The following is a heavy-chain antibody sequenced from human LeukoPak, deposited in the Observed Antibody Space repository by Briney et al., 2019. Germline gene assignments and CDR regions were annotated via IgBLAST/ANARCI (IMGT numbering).Heavy chain of an antibody. D-gene: IGHD6-19*01. V-gene: IGHV3-48*03. J-gene: IGHJ3*02. CDR3: ARNRGSSGWSTPHI. CDR2: ISSSGSTI. Sequence: GGSLRLPCAASGFTFSSYEMNWVRQAPGKGLEWVSYISSSGSTIHYADSVKGRFTISRDNAKNSLYLQMNSLRAEDTAVYYCARNRGSSGWSTPHIWGQGTMVTVSS. CDR1: GFTFSSYE.